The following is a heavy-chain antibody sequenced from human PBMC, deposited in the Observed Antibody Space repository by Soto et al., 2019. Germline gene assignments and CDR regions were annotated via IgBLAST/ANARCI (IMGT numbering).Heavy chain of an antibody. CDR2: MDYRANT. CDR3: ATHYSDWAFDN. CDR1: DGSISSYY. V-gene: IGHV4-59*08. D-gene: IGHD1-26*01. Sequence: SETLSLTCSISDGSISSYYWSWIRLPPGEGLEWIAYMDYRANTYYNPSLKSRVTMSRDTSKNHVSLRLSSVTAADRAVYYCATHYSDWAFDNWSQGTLVTVSS. J-gene: IGHJ4*02.